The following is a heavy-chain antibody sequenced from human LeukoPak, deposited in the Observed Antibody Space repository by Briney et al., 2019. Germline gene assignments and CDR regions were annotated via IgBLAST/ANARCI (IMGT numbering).Heavy chain of an antibody. CDR2: IIPIFGTA. CDR1: GGTFSSYA. J-gene: IGHJ4*02. D-gene: IGHD4-23*01. Sequence: SVKVSCKASGGTFSSYAISWVRQATGQGLEWMGRIIPIFGTANYAQKFQGRVTITTDESTSTAYMELSSLRSEDTAVYYCARSPFGGGRWYHTPQFDYWGQGTLVTVSS. CDR3: ARSPFGGGRWYHTPQFDY. V-gene: IGHV1-69*05.